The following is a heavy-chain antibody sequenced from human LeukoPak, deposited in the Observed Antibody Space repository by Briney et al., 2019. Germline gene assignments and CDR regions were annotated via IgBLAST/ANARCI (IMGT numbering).Heavy chain of an antibody. Sequence: PGGSLRLSCAASGFTFSNAWMSWVRKAPGKGRGWVSAITGDGGGTNYADSVKGRFTISRDNSKNTLYLQMNSLRAEDTAVYYCAKETSSGNFVTIDCWGQGTLVTVSS. D-gene: IGHD1-26*01. V-gene: IGHV3-23*01. CDR2: ITGDGGGT. J-gene: IGHJ4*02. CDR3: AKETSSGNFVTIDC. CDR1: GFTFSNAW.